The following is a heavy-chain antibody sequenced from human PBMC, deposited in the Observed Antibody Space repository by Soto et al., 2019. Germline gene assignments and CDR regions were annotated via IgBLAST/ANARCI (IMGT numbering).Heavy chain of an antibody. D-gene: IGHD4-4*01. J-gene: IGHJ4*02. CDR2: VFYGGT. CDR3: ASYRGALYFDS. V-gene: IGHV4-59*01. CDR1: GRSMSSNY. Sequence: QVHLQESGPGLVKPSETLSLTCSVSGRSMSSNYLSWIRQSPDKGLEWLGYVFYGGTDYNPSLEGRLSMSVETSKSQFSLKLTSVTAADTAIYYCASYRGALYFDSWGQGILVTVSS.